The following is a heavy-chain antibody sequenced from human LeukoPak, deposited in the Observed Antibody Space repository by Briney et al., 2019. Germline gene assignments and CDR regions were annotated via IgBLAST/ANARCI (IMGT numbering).Heavy chain of an antibody. CDR1: GFTFSGSA. J-gene: IGHJ6*03. D-gene: IGHD3-3*01. CDR2: IRSKANSYAT. V-gene: IGHV3-73*01. CDR3: TTTTRQLPYDFWSVDYYYMDV. Sequence: GGSLRLSCAASGFTFSGSAMHWVRQASGKGLEWVGRIRSKANSYATAYAASVKGRFTISRDDSKNTAYLQMNSLKTEDTAVYYCTTTTRQLPYDFWSVDYYYMDVWGKGTTVTVSS.